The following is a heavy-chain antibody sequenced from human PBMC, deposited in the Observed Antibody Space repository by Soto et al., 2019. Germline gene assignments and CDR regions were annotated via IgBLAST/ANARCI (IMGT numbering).Heavy chain of an antibody. CDR3: AKDGRDGYNFYNYYNMDL. J-gene: IGHJ6*02. CDR1: GFPFSDYY. CDR2: ISSIGTTI. Sequence: PGGSLRLSCAASGFPFSDYYMSWIRQAPGKGLEWVSYISSIGTTIYYADSVKGRFTISRDNAENSLYLQMNSLRVEDTAVYYCAKDGRDGYNFYNYYNMDLWGQGATVTVCS. V-gene: IGHV3-11*04. D-gene: IGHD5-12*01.